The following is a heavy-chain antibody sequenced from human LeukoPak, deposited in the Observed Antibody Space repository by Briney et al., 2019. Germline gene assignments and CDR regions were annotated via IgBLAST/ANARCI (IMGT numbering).Heavy chain of an antibody. V-gene: IGHV4-39*01. Sequence: SETLSLTCTVSGGSISSSSYYWGWIRRPPGKGLEWIGSIYYSGSTYYNPSLKSRVTISVDTSKNQFSLKLSSVTAADTAVYYCASRGYDYAWWSYRFFDYWGQGTLVTVSS. D-gene: IGHD3-16*02. CDR3: ASRGYDYAWWSYRFFDY. J-gene: IGHJ4*02. CDR2: IYYSGST. CDR1: GGSISSSSYY.